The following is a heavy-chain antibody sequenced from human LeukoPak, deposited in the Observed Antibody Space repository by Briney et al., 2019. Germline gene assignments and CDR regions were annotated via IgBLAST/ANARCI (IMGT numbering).Heavy chain of an antibody. CDR2: ISGSGENT. V-gene: IGHV3-23*01. J-gene: IGHJ5*02. CDR3: AGSFTFNWFDP. D-gene: IGHD3-10*01. CDR1: GFTFINYG. Sequence: GGSLRLSCAASGFTFINYGMSWVRQAPGKGLEWVSVISGSGENTYYADSVKGRFTISRDNAKNMLYLQMNSLRAEDTAVYYCAGSFTFNWFDPWGQGTLVTVSS.